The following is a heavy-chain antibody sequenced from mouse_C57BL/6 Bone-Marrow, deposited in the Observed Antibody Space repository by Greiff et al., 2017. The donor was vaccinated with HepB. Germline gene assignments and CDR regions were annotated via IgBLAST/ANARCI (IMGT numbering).Heavy chain of an antibody. D-gene: IGHD4-1*01. CDR2: IHPNSGST. J-gene: IGHJ4*01. CDR3: ARKTGRGVYAMDY. Sequence: VKLKQPGAELVKPGASVKLSCKASGYTFTSYWMHWVKQRPGQGLEWIGMIHPNSGSTNYNEKFKSKATLTVDKSSSTAYMQLSSLTSEDSAVYYCARKTGRGVYAMDYWGQGTSVTVSS. V-gene: IGHV1-64*01. CDR1: GYTFTSYW.